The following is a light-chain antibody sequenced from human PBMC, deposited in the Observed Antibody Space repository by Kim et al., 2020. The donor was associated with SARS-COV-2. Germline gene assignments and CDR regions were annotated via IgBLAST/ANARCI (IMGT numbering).Light chain of an antibody. V-gene: IGKV3-15*01. CDR3: QQYNKWPLT. CDR1: QSVTSN. Sequence: GSPGERATLSCRASQSVTSNLAWYQQKPGQAPRLLIYGASTRATGIPARLSGSGSGTEFTLTISSLQSEDFAVYYCQQYNKWPLTFGGGTKVDIK. J-gene: IGKJ4*01. CDR2: GAS.